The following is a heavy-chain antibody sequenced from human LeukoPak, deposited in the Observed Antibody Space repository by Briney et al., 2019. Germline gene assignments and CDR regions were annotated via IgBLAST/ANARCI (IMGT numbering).Heavy chain of an antibody. CDR3: AKEGGSACTNGVCYGWFDP. J-gene: IGHJ5*02. CDR2: ISWNSGSI. CDR1: GFTFDDYA. D-gene: IGHD2-8*01. Sequence: TGGSLRLSCAASGFTFDDYAMHWVRQAPGKGLEWVSGISWNSGSIGYADSVKGRFTISRDNAKNSLYLQMNSLRAEDTALYYCAKEGGSACTNGVCYGWFDPWGQGTLVTVSS. V-gene: IGHV3-9*01.